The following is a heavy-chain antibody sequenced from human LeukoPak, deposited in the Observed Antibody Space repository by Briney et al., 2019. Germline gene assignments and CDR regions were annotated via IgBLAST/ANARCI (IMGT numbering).Heavy chain of an antibody. CDR1: GFTFSSYW. CDR3: ARYYGSGTYAFDI. D-gene: IGHD3-10*01. V-gene: IGHV3-74*01. J-gene: IGHJ3*02. CDR2: INSDESST. Sequence: GGSLRLSCAASGFTFSSYWMHWVRQAPGKGLVWVSRINSDESSTTYADSVKGRFTISRDNAKNTLYPQMNSLRVEDTAVYYCARYYGSGTYAFDIWGQGTMVTVSS.